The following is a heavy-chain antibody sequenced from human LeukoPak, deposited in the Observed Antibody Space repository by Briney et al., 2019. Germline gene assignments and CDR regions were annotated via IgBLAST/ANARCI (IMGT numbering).Heavy chain of an antibody. V-gene: IGHV4-59*01. CDR2: IYYSGST. D-gene: IGHD3-10*01. CDR1: GGSISSYY. J-gene: IGHJ4*02. CDR3: AGITMVQGVLDY. Sequence: PSETLSLTCTVSGGSISSYYWSWIRQPPGKGLEWIGYIYYSGSTNYNPSLKSRVTISVDTSKNQFSLKLSSVTAADTAVYYCAGITMVQGVLDYWGQGTPVTVSS.